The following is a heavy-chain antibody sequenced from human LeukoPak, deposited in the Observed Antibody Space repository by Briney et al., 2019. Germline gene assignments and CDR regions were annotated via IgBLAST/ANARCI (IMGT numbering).Heavy chain of an antibody. CDR3: ARGPVSPKDYYYYYGMDV. D-gene: IGHD2-8*01. J-gene: IGHJ6*02. CDR1: GGSISSGGYS. V-gene: IGHV4-30-2*01. CDR2: IYHSGST. Sequence: SETLSLTCAVSGGSISSGGYSWSWNRQPRGKGLEWIGYIYHSGSTYYNPSLKSRVTISVDRSKNQFSLKLSSVTAADTAVYYCARGPVSPKDYYYYYGMDVWGQGTTVTVSS.